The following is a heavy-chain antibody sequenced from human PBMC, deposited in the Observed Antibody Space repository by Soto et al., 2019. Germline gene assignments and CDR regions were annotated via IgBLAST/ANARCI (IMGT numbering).Heavy chain of an antibody. Sequence: PGGSLRLSCAASGFTFSSYGMHWVRQAPGKGLEWVAVISYDGSNKYYADSVKGRFTISRDNAKNSLYLQMNSLRAEDTAVYYCARPRKQWLVPNWFDPWGQGTLVTVSS. CDR2: ISYDGSNK. D-gene: IGHD6-19*01. CDR3: ARPRKQWLVPNWFDP. CDR1: GFTFSSYG. V-gene: IGHV3-30*03. J-gene: IGHJ5*02.